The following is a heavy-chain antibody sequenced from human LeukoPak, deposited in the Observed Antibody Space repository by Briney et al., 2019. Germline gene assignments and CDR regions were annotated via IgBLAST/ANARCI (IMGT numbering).Heavy chain of an antibody. J-gene: IGHJ4*02. CDR1: GFTFTSYS. D-gene: IGHD4-11*01. Sequence: GGSLRLSCAASGFTFTSYSMNWVRQAPGKGLEWVSTINGGGVNTHYADSVGGRFTISRDNSKNTLFLQMNSLRDEDTAVYYCAKDLYSNYGPADYWGQGNLVTVSS. CDR3: AKDLYSNYGPADY. V-gene: IGHV3-23*01. CDR2: INGGGVNT.